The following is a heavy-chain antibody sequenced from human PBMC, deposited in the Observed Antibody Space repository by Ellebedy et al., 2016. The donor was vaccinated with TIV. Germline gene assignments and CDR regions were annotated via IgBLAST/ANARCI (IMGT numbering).Heavy chain of an antibody. D-gene: IGHD1-26*01. CDR1: GYTLTDLS. Sequence: ASVKVSCKVSGYTLTDLSMHWVRQAPGKGLEWMGGFDPEDGETIYAQTFQGRVTMTEDTSTDTAYMELSSLRSEDTAVYYCATDTYSGSYGGDAFDIWGQGTMVTVSS. J-gene: IGHJ3*02. V-gene: IGHV1-24*01. CDR3: ATDTYSGSYGGDAFDI. CDR2: FDPEDGET.